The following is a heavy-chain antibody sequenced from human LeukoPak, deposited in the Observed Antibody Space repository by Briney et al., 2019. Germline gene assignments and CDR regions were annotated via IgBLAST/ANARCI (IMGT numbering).Heavy chain of an antibody. J-gene: IGHJ3*02. CDR3: ARGEGPEGI. V-gene: IGHV4-34*01. CDR2: INHSGST. Sequence: SETLSLTCAVYGGSFSGYYWSWIRQPPGEGLEWIGEINHSGSTNYNPSLKSRVTISVDTSKNQFSLKLSSVTAADTAVYYCARGEGPEGIWGQGTMVTVSS. CDR1: GGSFSGYY.